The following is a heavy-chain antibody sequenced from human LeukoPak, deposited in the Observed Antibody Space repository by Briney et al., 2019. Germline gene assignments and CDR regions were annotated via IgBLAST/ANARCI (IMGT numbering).Heavy chain of an antibody. CDR2: IKEDGSEK. V-gene: IGHV3-7*01. CDR1: GFTFSTYW. CDR3: ARDSSGYQ. Sequence: GGSLRLSCAASGFTFSTYWMSWVRQAPGKGLEWVANIKEDGSEKYYGDSVKGRFIISRDNAKNSLYLQMNSLRAEDTAVYYCARDSSGYQWGQGTLVTVSS. J-gene: IGHJ4*02. D-gene: IGHD3-22*01.